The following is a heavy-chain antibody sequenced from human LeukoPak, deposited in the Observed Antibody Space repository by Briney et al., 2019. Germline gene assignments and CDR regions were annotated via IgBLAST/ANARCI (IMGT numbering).Heavy chain of an antibody. Sequence: SETLSLTCTVSGGSISSYYWNWIRQPPGKGLEWIGYVYYTGSANYNPSLNSRLTITIDTSKNQFSLKLNSVTAADTAVYCCAREHYDFYGMDVWGQGTTVTVS. CDR1: GGSISSYY. V-gene: IGHV4-59*12. D-gene: IGHD3-3*01. CDR3: AREHYDFYGMDV. CDR2: VYYTGSA. J-gene: IGHJ6*02.